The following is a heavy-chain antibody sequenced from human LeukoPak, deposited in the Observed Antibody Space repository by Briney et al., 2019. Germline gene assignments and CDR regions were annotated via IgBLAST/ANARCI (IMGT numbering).Heavy chain of an antibody. CDR1: GFTFSDYY. V-gene: IGHV3-11*01. D-gene: IGHD1-14*01. CDR3: ARDFNRHGFTRAFDI. J-gene: IGHJ3*02. Sequence: GGSLRLSCAASGFTFSDYYMSWIRQAPGKGLEWVSYISSSGSTIYYADSVKGRFTISRDNAKNSLYLQMNSLRAEDTAVYYCARDFNRHGFTRAFDIWGQGTMVTVSS. CDR2: ISSSGSTI.